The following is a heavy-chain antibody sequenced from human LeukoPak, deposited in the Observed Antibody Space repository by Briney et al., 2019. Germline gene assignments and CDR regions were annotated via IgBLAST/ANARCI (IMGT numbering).Heavy chain of an antibody. CDR1: GFTFSSYS. D-gene: IGHD5-12*01. CDR3: ARAGYSGYGDY. V-gene: IGHV3-21*01. Sequence: GGSLRLSCAASGFTFSSYSMSWVRQAPGKGLEWVSSISSSSSYVHYADSVKGRFTISRDNAKNSLYLQMNSLRAEDTAVYYCARAGYSGYGDYWGQGTLVTVSS. CDR2: ISSSSSYV. J-gene: IGHJ4*02.